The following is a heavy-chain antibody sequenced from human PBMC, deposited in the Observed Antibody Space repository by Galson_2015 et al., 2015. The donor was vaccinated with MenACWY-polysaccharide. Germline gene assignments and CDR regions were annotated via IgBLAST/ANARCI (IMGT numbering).Heavy chain of an antibody. CDR1: GYSFTNYW. CDR3: ATHAADEYFQY. V-gene: IGHV5-51*01. CDR2: IHPVDSDT. D-gene: IGHD6-25*01. J-gene: IGHJ1*01. Sequence: QSGAEVKKPGESLTISCTGSGYSFTNYWIGWVRQMPGKGLEWMGIIHPVDSDTRYSPSFQGQVTISADKSISTAYLQWSSLKASDTAMYYCATHAADEYFQYWGQGTLVTVSS.